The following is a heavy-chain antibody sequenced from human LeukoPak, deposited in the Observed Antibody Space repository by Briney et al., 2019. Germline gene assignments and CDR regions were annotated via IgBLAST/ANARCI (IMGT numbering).Heavy chain of an antibody. CDR3: ARDRHQLTSRTTGYNWFDL. CDR1: GGSISSFH. Sequence: SETLSLTCDVSGGSISSFHWSWIRQPPGKGLEWMLSFYSNGRTNYNPSLKSRVTTSVDTSKNQFSLTLTSVTAADTAFYYCARDRHQLTSRTTGYNWFDLWGPGTLDTVSS. CDR2: FYSNGRT. J-gene: IGHJ5*02. V-gene: IGHV4-59*01. D-gene: IGHD1-1*01.